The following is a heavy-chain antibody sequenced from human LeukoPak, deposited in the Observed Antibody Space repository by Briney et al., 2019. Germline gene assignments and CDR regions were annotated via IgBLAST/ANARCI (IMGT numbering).Heavy chain of an antibody. V-gene: IGHV3-30*04. J-gene: IGHJ4*02. CDR2: VSSHGVDK. CDR3: TRAPYHGDYVSWA. CDR1: GFAFNSYA. Sequence: GTSLRLSCAASGFAFNSYAMHWVRQAPGKGLEWLAVVSSHGVDKFYADSVKGRFTISRDNAKKMLYLQMNGLRVDDTAVYYCTRAPYHGDYVSWAWGQGTLVTVSS. D-gene: IGHD4-17*01.